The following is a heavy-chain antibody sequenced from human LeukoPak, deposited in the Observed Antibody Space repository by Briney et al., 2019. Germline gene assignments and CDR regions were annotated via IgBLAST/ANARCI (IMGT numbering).Heavy chain of an antibody. CDR1: GFTFSSYA. J-gene: IGHJ4*02. CDR3: ATANDYGGYEFDY. Sequence: PGGSLRLSCAASGFTFSSYAMSWVRQAPGKGLEWVSAISGSGGSTYYADSVKGRFTISSDNSKNTLYLQMNSLRAEDTAVYYCATANDYGGYEFDYWGQGTLVTVSS. CDR2: ISGSGGST. V-gene: IGHV3-23*01. D-gene: IGHD4-23*01.